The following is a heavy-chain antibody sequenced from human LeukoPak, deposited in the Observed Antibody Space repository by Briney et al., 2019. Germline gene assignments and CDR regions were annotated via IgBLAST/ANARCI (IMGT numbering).Heavy chain of an antibody. Sequence: SDTLSLTCAVSDGSFSGYYWNWIRQPPGRGLEWIGEINYSGSTQYHPSLKSRVSMSVDKSKKQVSLKLSSVTVADTAVYYCAREGRGGHNFDYWGQGTLAIVSS. CDR1: DGSFSGYY. V-gene: IGHV4-34*01. J-gene: IGHJ4*02. CDR2: INYSGST. D-gene: IGHD2-15*01. CDR3: AREGRGGHNFDY.